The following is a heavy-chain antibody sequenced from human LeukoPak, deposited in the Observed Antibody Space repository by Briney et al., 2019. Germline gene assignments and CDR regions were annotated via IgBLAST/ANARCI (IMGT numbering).Heavy chain of an antibody. J-gene: IGHJ6*02. CDR2: ISYDGSNK. CDR1: GFTFSSYA. D-gene: IGHD3-10*01. CDR3: ARGRGGYYYGMDV. V-gene: IGHV3-30-3*01. Sequence: GGSLRLSCAASGFTFSSYAMHWVRQAPGKGLEWVAVISYDGSNKYYADSVKGRFTISRDNSKNTLYLQMNSLRAEDTAVYYCARGRGGYYYGMDVWSQGTTVTVSS.